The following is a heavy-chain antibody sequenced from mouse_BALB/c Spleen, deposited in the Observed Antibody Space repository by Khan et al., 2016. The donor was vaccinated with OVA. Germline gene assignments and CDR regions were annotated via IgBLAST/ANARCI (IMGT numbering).Heavy chain of an antibody. Sequence: QIQLVQSGPELVKPGASLKVSCKASGYTFTDYIIGWVKQSTRQGLEWIGDIFPGSDTPYYNEKFKDRATLTADKSANTAYMQLSSLTSDDSAVYFWARGGYSAFAYWGQGTLVTVSA. D-gene: IGHD2-14*01. V-gene: IGHV1-77*01. CDR3: ARGGYSAFAY. CDR2: IFPGSDTP. CDR1: GYTFTDYI. J-gene: IGHJ3*01.